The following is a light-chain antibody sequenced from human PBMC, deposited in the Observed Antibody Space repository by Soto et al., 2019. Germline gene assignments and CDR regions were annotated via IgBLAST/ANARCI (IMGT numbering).Light chain of an antibody. V-gene: IGKV1-5*03. CDR3: QQYNTYPLT. CDR1: PSTSTW. J-gene: IGKJ4*01. CDR2: KAS. Sequence: DIQMTQSPSTLSASVGDRVTITCRASPSTSTWMAWYQQKPGKAHKLLIYKASSLESGVPSRFSGSGSGTEFTLTINSVQPDDFATYYCQQYNTYPLTFGGGTTVEIK.